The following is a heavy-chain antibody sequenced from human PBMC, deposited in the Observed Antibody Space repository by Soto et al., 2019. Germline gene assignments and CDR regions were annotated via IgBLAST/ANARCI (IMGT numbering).Heavy chain of an antibody. CDR3: ARSAGVRGRADAFDI. J-gene: IGHJ3*02. Sequence: WGSLRLSCAASGFTFSSYWMSWVRQAPGKGLEWVANIKQDGSEKYYVDSVKGRFTISRDNAKNSLYLQMNSLRAEDTAVYYCARSAGVRGRADAFDIWGQGTMVTVSS. CDR1: GFTFSSYW. D-gene: IGHD6-19*01. V-gene: IGHV3-7*03. CDR2: IKQDGSEK.